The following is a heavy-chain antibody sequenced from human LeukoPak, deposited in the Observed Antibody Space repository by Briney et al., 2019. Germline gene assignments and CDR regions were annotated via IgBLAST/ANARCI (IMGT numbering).Heavy chain of an antibody. Sequence: GGSLRLSCEAAGFTFSDYPMHWVRQAPGKGLEWVAVISYDGSNKYYADSVKGRFTISRDNSKNTLYLQMNSLRAEDTAVYYCARGTEPGIAAPYYFDYWGQGTLVTVSS. V-gene: IGHV3-30-3*01. D-gene: IGHD6-13*01. CDR1: GFTFSDYP. J-gene: IGHJ4*02. CDR2: ISYDGSNK. CDR3: ARGTEPGIAAPYYFDY.